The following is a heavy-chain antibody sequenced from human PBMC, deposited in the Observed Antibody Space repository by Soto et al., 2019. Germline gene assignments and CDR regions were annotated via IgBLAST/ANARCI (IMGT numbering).Heavy chain of an antibody. Sequence: GGSLRLSCAASGFTFSSYAMSWVRQAPGKGLEWVSAISGSGGSTYYADSVKGRFTISRDNSKNTLYLQMNSLRAEDTAVYYCAKGFNYYDSSGYYNDYWGQGTLVTVSS. CDR1: GFTFSSYA. J-gene: IGHJ4*02. D-gene: IGHD3-22*01. V-gene: IGHV3-23*01. CDR3: AKGFNYYDSSGYYNDY. CDR2: ISGSGGST.